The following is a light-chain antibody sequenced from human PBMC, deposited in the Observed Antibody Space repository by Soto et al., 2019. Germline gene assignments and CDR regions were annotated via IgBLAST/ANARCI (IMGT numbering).Light chain of an antibody. J-gene: IGLJ1*01. CDR2: EVS. CDR3: SSRTTSNPYV. Sequence: QSALTQPASVSGSPGQSITISCTGTSSDIGAYNSVSWYQQHPGKAPKLMIYEVSNRPSGVSNRFSASKSGNTASLTISGLHAEDDADYYCSSRTTSNPYVFGTGTKLTVL. CDR1: SSDIGAYNS. V-gene: IGLV2-14*01.